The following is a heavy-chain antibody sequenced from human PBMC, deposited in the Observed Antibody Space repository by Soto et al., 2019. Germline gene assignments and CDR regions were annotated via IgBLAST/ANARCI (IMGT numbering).Heavy chain of an antibody. CDR1: GFTFSSYG. J-gene: IGHJ4*02. CDR3: TKEMGRSAGTSPDFDY. V-gene: IGHV3-23*01. CDR2: ISGSGAST. Sequence: GGSLRLSCAASGFTFSSYGMSWVRQAPGKGLEWVSTISGSGASTYYADSVKGRFTISRDNSKNTLYVQMNSLRAEDTALYYCTKEMGRSAGTSPDFDYWGQGTLVTVSS. D-gene: IGHD3-10*01.